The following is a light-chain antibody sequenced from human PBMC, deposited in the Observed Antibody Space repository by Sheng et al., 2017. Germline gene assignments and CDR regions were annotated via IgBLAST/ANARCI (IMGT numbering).Light chain of an antibody. CDR3: QQSYSTPVWT. J-gene: IGKJ1*01. CDR1: QNINNY. Sequence: DIQMTQSPSSLSASVGDRVTITCRASQNINNYLNWYQQKPGKAPKLLIYATSTSESGVPSRFSGSGSGTDFTLTIAGLQPEDFATYYCQQSYSTPVWTFGQGTKVE. V-gene: IGKV1-39*01. CDR2: ATS.